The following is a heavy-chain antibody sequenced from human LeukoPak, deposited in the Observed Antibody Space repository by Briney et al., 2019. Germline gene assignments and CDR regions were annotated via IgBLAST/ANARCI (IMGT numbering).Heavy chain of an antibody. D-gene: IGHD3-3*01. Sequence: GGSLRLSCAASGFTFSSYAMSWVRQAPGKGLEWVSAISGSGGSTYYADSVKGRFTISRDNSKNTLYLQMNSLRAEDTAVYYCAKDPDYYDFWSGYLRGAFDIWGQGTMVTVSS. V-gene: IGHV3-23*01. CDR2: ISGSGGST. CDR1: GFTFSSYA. CDR3: AKDPDYYDFWSGYLRGAFDI. J-gene: IGHJ3*02.